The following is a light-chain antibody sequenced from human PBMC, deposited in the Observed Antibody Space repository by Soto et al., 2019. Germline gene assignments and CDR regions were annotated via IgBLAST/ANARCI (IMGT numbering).Light chain of an antibody. CDR1: QNVSNF. CDR2: DAS. Sequence: EIVLTQSPATLSLSPGARATLSCRASQNVSNFLAWYQQKPGQAPRLLIFDASNRATGIPARFSASGSGTDFTLTISSLEPEDFAVYYCQQRGNWRRFYTFGQGTKLEIK. J-gene: IGKJ2*01. V-gene: IGKV3-11*01. CDR3: QQRGNWRRFYT.